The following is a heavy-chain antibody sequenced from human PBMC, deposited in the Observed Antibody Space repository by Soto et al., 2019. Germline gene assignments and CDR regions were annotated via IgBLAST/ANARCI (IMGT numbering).Heavy chain of an antibody. Sequence: SGPTLVNPTQTLTLTCTFSGFSLSTSGMCVSWIRQPPGKALEWLARIDWDDDKYYSTSLKTRLTISKDTSKNQVVLTMTNMDPVDTATYYCARDYGEYVSFDDWGQGTLVTVSS. D-gene: IGHD4-17*01. CDR2: IDWDDDK. CDR3: ARDYGEYVSFDD. V-gene: IGHV2-70*11. J-gene: IGHJ4*02. CDR1: GFSLSTSGMC.